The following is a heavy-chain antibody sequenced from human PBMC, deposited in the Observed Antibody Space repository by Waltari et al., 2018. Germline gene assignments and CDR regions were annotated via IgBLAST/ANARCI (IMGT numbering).Heavy chain of an antibody. V-gene: IGHV3-7*03. Sequence: EVQVVASGGGLVQPGGSRRLSCAASGFRFTAYSMAWVRQAPGKGLEWVANIRQDYGVEYVDSVKGRFTISRDSAKNSMYLQMNSLRAEDTAMYYCARWRGQQSEFDSWGPGTLVTVSS. D-gene: IGHD3-3*01. CDR1: GFRFTAYS. CDR3: ARWRGQQSEFDS. CDR2: IRQDYGV. J-gene: IGHJ4*02.